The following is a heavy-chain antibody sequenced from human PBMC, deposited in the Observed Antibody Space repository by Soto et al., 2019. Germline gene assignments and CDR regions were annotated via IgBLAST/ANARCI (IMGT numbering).Heavy chain of an antibody. J-gene: IGHJ4*02. CDR3: ARDTVLTGMFDF. D-gene: IGHD4-17*01. CDR1: GGSIGSYH. V-gene: IGHV4-59*01. CDR2: VYYTGTT. Sequence: PSETLSLTCTVSGGSIGSYHWSWVRQPPGKGLEWIASVYYTGTTNYNPSLGSRVTISIDAPGNRFSMEITSVTAADTAIYYCARDTVLTGMFDFWGQGTLVTGS.